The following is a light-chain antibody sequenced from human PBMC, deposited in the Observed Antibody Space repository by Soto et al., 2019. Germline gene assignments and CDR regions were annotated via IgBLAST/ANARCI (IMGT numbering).Light chain of an antibody. CDR2: GAS. CDR1: QSVSSN. J-gene: IGKJ3*01. Sequence: EIVMTQSPATLSVSPGERATLSCRASQSVSSNLAWYQQKPGQAPRLLIYGASSRATGIPDRFSGSGSGTDFTLTISRLEPEDFATYYCQQYNDWPETFGPGTKVDIK. CDR3: QQYNDWPET. V-gene: IGKV3D-15*01.